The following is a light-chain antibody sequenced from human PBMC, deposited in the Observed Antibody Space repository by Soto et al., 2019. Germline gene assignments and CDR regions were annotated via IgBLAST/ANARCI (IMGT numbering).Light chain of an antibody. J-gene: IGKJ2*01. CDR1: RIININ. Sequence: DIFMTQSPATQSASPGERVTLSCRASRIININLAWYQQKPGQAPRLLIYGASTRAAGIPARFSGSGAVTEFTLIISSLQSEDSGVYYCQQYDNWPPYTFGQGTKLEIK. CDR3: QQYDNWPPYT. CDR2: GAS. V-gene: IGKV3-15*01.